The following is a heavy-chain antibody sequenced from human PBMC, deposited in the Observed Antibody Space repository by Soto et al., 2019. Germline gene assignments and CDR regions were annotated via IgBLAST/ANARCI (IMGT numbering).Heavy chain of an antibody. CDR1: GGSFSGYY. D-gene: IGHD6-13*01. CDR3: ARGRGCSSWSPALFTPGGGPCWGRRMDV. CDR2: INHSGST. J-gene: IGHJ6*02. Sequence: QVQLQQWGAGLLKPSETLSLTCAVYGGSFSGYYWSWIRQPPGKGLEWIGEINHSGSTNYNPSLKSRVTISVDTSKNQFSLKLSSVTAADTAVYYCARGRGCSSWSPALFTPGGGPCWGRRMDVWGQGTTVTVSS. V-gene: IGHV4-34*01.